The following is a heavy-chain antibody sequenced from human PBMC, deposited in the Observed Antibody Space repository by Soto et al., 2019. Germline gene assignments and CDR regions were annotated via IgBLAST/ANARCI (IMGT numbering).Heavy chain of an antibody. J-gene: IGHJ6*02. Sequence: SETLSLTCAVYGGSFSGYYWSWIRQPPGKGLEWIGYIYYSGSTNYNPSLKSRVTISVDTSKNQFSLKLSSVTAADTAVYYCARDNGSGSYYNHYYYYGMDVWGQGTTVTVSS. D-gene: IGHD3-10*01. CDR2: IYYSGST. CDR3: ARDNGSGSYYNHYYYYGMDV. CDR1: GGSFSGYY. V-gene: IGHV4-59*01.